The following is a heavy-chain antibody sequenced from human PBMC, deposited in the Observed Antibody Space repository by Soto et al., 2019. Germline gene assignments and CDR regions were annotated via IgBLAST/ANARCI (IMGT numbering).Heavy chain of an antibody. CDR3: GREYFDSRGTPPGD. J-gene: IGHJ4*02. Sequence: GRMSCTRSRYTSTHLYIHWVRLAPGQGLEWMGVINPGRGYTTYAQKFQGKVTMTRDTSTSTVYMELSSLKSEDTAVYYCGREYFDSRGTPPGDWGQGTLVNVSS. CDR2: INPGRGYT. V-gene: IGHV1-46*01. CDR1: RYTSTHLY. D-gene: IGHD3-22*01.